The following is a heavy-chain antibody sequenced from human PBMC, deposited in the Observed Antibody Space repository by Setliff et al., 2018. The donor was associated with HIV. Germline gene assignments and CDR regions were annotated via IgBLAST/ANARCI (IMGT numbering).Heavy chain of an antibody. V-gene: IGHV3-64*02. CDR1: GFIFSSSA. D-gene: IGHD4-4*01. Sequence: LRLSCTASGFIFSSSAMHWVRQAPGKGLDFVSGISSNGDTTYYADSVKGRFTISRDNSKNTLLLQMGSLRPEDMAVYYCARGPALTTVTNPFDYWGQGTLVTVSS. J-gene: IGHJ4*02. CDR2: ISSNGDTT. CDR3: ARGPALTTVTNPFDY.